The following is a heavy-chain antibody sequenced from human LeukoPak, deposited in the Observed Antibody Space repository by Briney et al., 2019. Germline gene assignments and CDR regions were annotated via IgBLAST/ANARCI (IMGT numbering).Heavy chain of an antibody. Sequence: GGSLRLSCAASGFTVSSNYMSWVRQAPGKGLEWVSAISGSGGSTYYADSVKGRFTISRDNSKNTLYLQMNSLRAEDTAVYYCAKTPSSQWLAHDYWGQGTLVTVSS. J-gene: IGHJ4*02. V-gene: IGHV3-23*01. D-gene: IGHD6-19*01. CDR3: AKTPSSQWLAHDY. CDR1: GFTVSSNY. CDR2: ISGSGGST.